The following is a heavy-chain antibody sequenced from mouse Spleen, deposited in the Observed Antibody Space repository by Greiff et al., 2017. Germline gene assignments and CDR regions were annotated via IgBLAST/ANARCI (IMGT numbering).Heavy chain of an antibody. CDR2: ISSGGGNT. Sequence: EVMLVESGGGLVKPGGSLKLSCAASGFTFSSYAMSWVRQTPEKRLEWVATISSGGGNTYYPDSVKGRFTISRDNAKNTLYLQMSSLKSEDTAMYYCARLLRLRYAMDYWGQGTSVTVSS. V-gene: IGHV5-9*03. CDR1: GFTFSSYA. D-gene: IGHD1-2*01. J-gene: IGHJ4*01. CDR3: ARLLRLRYAMDY.